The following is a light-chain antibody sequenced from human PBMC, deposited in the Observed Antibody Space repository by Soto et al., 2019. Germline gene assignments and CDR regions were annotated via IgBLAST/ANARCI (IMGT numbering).Light chain of an antibody. CDR3: QKINSYPRT. J-gene: IGKJ3*01. Sequence: IQLTQSPSPLSASVGDRVTITCRASQGISTYLAWYQQKPGKAPKLLIYDASTLQSGVPSRFSGSGSGTDFALTISSLQPEDFATYYCQKINSYPRTFGPWTKVDFK. V-gene: IGKV1-9*01. CDR2: DAS. CDR1: QGISTY.